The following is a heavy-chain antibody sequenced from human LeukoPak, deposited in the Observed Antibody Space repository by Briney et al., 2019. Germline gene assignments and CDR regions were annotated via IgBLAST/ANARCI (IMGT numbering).Heavy chain of an antibody. D-gene: IGHD1-14*01. J-gene: IGHJ4*02. CDR1: GGTFSSYT. V-gene: IGHV1-69*02. Sequence: SVKVSCKASGGTFSSYTISWVRQAPGQGLEWMGRIIPILGIANYAQKFQGRVTITADKSTSTAYMELSSLRSEDTAVYYCARVAEPGLFDYWGQGTLVTVSS. CDR3: ARVAEPGLFDY. CDR2: IIPILGIA.